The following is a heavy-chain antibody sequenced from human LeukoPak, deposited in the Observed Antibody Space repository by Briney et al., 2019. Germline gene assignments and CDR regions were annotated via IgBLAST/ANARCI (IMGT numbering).Heavy chain of an antibody. Sequence: GGSLRLSCVASGFTFEDYTMHWVRQAPGKTLERVSLISWDGTTYYTDSVKGRFTISRDNSKNSLYLQMDTLRSEDTAFYYCVKDLSYESSGHVLEYWGKGTLVTVSS. D-gene: IGHD3-22*01. J-gene: IGHJ4*02. CDR1: GFTFEDYT. CDR3: VKDLSYESSGHVLEY. CDR2: ISWDGTT. V-gene: IGHV3-43*01.